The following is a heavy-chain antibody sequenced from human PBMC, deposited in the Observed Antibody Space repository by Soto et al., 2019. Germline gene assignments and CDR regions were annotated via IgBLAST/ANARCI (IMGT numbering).Heavy chain of an antibody. CDR3: ARGIEDIVVVPAAITYWFDP. CDR1: GYTFTSYD. J-gene: IGHJ5*02. CDR2: MNPNSGNT. V-gene: IGHV1-8*01. Sequence: GASVKVSCKASGYTFTSYDINWVRQATGQGLEWMGWMNPNSGNTGYAQKFQGRVTMTRNTSISTAYMELSSLRSEDTAVYYCARGIEDIVVVPAAITYWFDPWGQGTLVTVSS. D-gene: IGHD2-2*02.